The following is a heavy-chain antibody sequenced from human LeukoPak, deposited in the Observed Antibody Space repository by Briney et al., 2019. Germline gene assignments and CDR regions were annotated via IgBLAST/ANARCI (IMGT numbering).Heavy chain of an antibody. CDR3: ARDRTFHDFWSGYYLSWFDP. Sequence: GGSLRLSCAASGFTFSSYSMNWVRQAPGKGLEWVANIKQDGSEKYYVDSVKGRFTISRDNAKNSLYLQMNSLRAEDTAVYYCARDRTFHDFWSGYYLSWFDPWGQGTLVTVSS. CDR1: GFTFSSYS. V-gene: IGHV3-7*01. D-gene: IGHD3-3*01. CDR2: IKQDGSEK. J-gene: IGHJ5*02.